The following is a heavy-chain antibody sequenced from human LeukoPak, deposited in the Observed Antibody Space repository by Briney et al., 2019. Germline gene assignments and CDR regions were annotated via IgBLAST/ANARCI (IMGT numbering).Heavy chain of an antibody. CDR2: IYHSGST. Sequence: SETLSLTCTVSGYSIGSGYYWGWIRQPPGKGLEWIGTIYHSGSTYYNPSLKSRVTISVDTSKNQFSLKLSSVTAADTAVYYCARREYSSGYFDYWGQGTLVTVSS. V-gene: IGHV4-38-2*02. CDR1: GYSIGSGYY. J-gene: IGHJ4*02. CDR3: ARREYSSGYFDY. D-gene: IGHD5-18*01.